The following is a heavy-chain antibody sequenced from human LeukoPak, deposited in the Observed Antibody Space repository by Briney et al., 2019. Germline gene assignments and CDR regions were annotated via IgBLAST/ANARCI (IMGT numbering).Heavy chain of an antibody. V-gene: IGHV3-53*01. CDR2: IYSGGST. Sequence: EGSLRLSCAASGFTVSSNYMSWVRQAPGKGLEWVSVIYSGGSTYYADSVKGRFTISRDNSKNTLYLQMNSLRAEDTAVYYCAGYIAAADYYFDYWGQGTLVTVSS. CDR1: GFTVSSNY. CDR3: AGYIAAADYYFDY. D-gene: IGHD6-13*01. J-gene: IGHJ4*02.